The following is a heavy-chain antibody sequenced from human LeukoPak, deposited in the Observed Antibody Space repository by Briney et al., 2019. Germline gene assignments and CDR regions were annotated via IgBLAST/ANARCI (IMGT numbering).Heavy chain of an antibody. CDR2: IYYRGST. J-gene: IGHJ4*02. CDR1: GGPITSYY. Sequence: PSETLSLTCTVSGGPITSYYWSWIRQPPGKGLEWIGYIYYRGSTNYNPSLKSRVTISVDTSKNQFSLKLSSVTAADTAVYYCARHEDSGEFYFDYWGQGTLVTVSS. D-gene: IGHD3-10*01. CDR3: ARHEDSGEFYFDY. V-gene: IGHV4-59*08.